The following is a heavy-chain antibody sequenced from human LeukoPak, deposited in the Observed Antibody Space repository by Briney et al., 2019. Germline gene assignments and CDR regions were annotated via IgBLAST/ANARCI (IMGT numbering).Heavy chain of an antibody. Sequence: GESLKISCKGSGYSFTSYWIGWVRQMPGKGLEWVGIIYPGDSDTRYSPSFQGQVTISADKSISTAYLQWSSLKASDTAMYYCARHESAYCGGDCFVAWFDPWGQGTLVTVSS. V-gene: IGHV5-51*01. CDR2: IYPGDSDT. D-gene: IGHD2-21*02. J-gene: IGHJ5*02. CDR3: ARHESAYCGGDCFVAWFDP. CDR1: GYSFTSYW.